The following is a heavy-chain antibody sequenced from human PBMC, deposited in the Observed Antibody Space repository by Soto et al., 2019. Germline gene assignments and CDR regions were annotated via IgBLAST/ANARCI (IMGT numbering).Heavy chain of an antibody. CDR1: GASISRGDNY. V-gene: IGHV4-30-4*02. CDR3: ARDSSGTFDY. D-gene: IGHD3-22*01. CDR2: IYYSGST. J-gene: IGHJ4*02. Sequence: SDTLSLTCTVSGASISRGDNYWSWICQPPGKGLEWIGYIYYSGSTYYNPSLKSRVTISVDTSKNQFSLNLSSVTAADTAVYYCARDSSGTFDYWGQGTLVTVS.